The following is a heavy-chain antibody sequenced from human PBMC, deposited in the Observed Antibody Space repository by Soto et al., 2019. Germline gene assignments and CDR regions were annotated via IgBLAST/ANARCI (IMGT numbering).Heavy chain of an antibody. CDR1: GFTFSDHS. J-gene: IGHJ6*02. V-gene: IGHV3-48*02. CDR2: IRTSSSTI. Sequence: GSLRLSCAASGFTFSDHSMNWVRQAPGKGQEWVSYIRTSSSTIYYADSVKGRFTISRDNAKNSLYLQMNSMRDEDTAVYYCVRASYAIGSVDYYYGMDVWGQGTTVTGSS. D-gene: IGHD2-2*01. CDR3: VRASYAIGSVDYYYGMDV.